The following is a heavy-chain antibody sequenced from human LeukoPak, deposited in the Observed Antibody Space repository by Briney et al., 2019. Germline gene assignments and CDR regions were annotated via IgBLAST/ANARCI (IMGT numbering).Heavy chain of an antibody. D-gene: IGHD7-27*01. CDR3: ARGPGDLGDY. CDR1: GYTFTSYF. CDR2: VNPSGGST. V-gene: IGHV1-46*01. J-gene: IGHJ4*02. Sequence: ASVKVSCKASGYTFTSYFMHWVRQALGQGLEWMGLVNPSGGSTNYAQKFQGRVTMTRDMSTSTVFMELDSPRSEDTAVYYCARGPGDLGDYWGQGTLVTVSS.